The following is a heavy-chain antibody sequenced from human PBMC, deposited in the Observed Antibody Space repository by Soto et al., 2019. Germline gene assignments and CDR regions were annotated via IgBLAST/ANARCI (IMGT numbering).Heavy chain of an antibody. J-gene: IGHJ6*02. CDR3: GRGPSPRAPAGGTPYYYAMDV. V-gene: IGHV1-8*02. CDR2: MNPINGAT. CDR1: GYDFTAYD. Sequence: ASVKVSCKTSGYDFTAYDINWVRQASGQGLEWMGWMNPINGATGNARRFQGRVSMTRNTATGTAYLELTSLRSDDTGVYYCGRGPSPRAPAGGTPYYYAMDVWGQGTTVTVSS. D-gene: IGHD6-13*01.